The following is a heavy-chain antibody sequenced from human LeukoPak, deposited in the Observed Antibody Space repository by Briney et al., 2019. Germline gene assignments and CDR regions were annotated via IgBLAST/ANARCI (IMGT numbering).Heavy chain of an antibody. V-gene: IGHV3-23*01. J-gene: IGHJ4*02. CDR1: GFIFSNYA. CDR2: ISGSGGGT. D-gene: IGHD3-22*01. CDR3: AKERSDINDYYNFDY. Sequence: HPGGSLRLSCAASGFIFSNYAMTWVRQGPGQGLEWVSGISGSGGGTNYADSVRGRFTISRDNSKNTVYLQMNSLRAEDTAVYYCAKERSDINDYYNFDYWGQGTLVTVSS.